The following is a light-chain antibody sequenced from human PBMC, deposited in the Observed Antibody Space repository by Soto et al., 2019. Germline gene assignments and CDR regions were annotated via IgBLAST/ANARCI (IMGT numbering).Light chain of an antibody. J-gene: IGLJ2*01. Sequence: YELTQPPSVSVSPGQTASITCSGAKLGDKYACWYQQKPGQSPVLVIYQDSKRPSGIPERFSGSNSGNTATLTISGTQAMDEADYYCQAWDSSTDVVFGGGTKLTVL. CDR2: QDS. CDR3: QAWDSSTDVV. V-gene: IGLV3-1*01. CDR1: KLGDKY.